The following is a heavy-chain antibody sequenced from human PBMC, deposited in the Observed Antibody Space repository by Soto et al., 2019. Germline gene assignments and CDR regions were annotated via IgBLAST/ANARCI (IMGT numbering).Heavy chain of an antibody. CDR1: GFTFSSYA. V-gene: IGHV3-30-3*01. J-gene: IGHJ4*02. CDR3: ARATYSGSYYFDY. D-gene: IGHD1-26*01. CDR2: ISYDGSNK. Sequence: PGGSLRLSCAASGFTFSSYAMHWVRQAPGKGLEWVAVISYDGSNKYHADSVKGRFTISRDNSKNTLYLQMNSLRAEDTAVYYCARATYSGSYYFDYWGQGTLVTVSS.